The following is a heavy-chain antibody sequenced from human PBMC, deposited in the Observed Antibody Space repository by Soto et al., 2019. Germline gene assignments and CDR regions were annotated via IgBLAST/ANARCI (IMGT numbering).Heavy chain of an antibody. V-gene: IGHV1-2*02. CDR2: TSPRTGGA. D-gene: IGHD3-10*01. J-gene: IGHJ5*01. Sequence: RASVKVSCKTSGYTFTAYYMHWLRQAPGHGLEWLGWTSPRTGGAKYSHKFQGRVSMTRNTSITTAYMELTGLSTDDTAVYYCARSSGSYCKCFDSWGQGTMVTVSS. CDR3: ARSSGSYCKCFDS. CDR1: GYTFTAYY.